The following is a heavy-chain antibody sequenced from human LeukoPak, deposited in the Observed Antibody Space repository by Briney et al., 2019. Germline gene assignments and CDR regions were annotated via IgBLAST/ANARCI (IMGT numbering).Heavy chain of an antibody. V-gene: IGHV3-23*01. CDR1: GFTCSSYG. D-gene: IGHD3-3*01. Sequence: GGSLRLSCAASGFTCSSYGMSWVRQAPGKGREGGSGISGSWGSTYYADSVKARFTTSRDNSKTTLYLQMNSLRAEDTAVYYCAKDGNSYDFWSGYYTASYYFDYWGQGTLVTVSS. J-gene: IGHJ4*02. CDR2: ISGSWGST. CDR3: AKDGNSYDFWSGYYTASYYFDY.